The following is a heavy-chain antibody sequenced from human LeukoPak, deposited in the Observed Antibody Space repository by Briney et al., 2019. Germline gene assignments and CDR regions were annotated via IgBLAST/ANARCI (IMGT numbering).Heavy chain of an antibody. V-gene: IGHV3-53*01. CDR3: ARVHNLAVADVDYFDY. CDR2: IYSGGST. D-gene: IGHD6-19*01. J-gene: IGHJ4*02. Sequence: GGSLRLSCAASGFTVSSNYMSWVRQAPGKGLEWVSVIYSGGSTYYADSVMGRFTISRDNSKNTLYLQMNSLRAEDTAAYYCARVHNLAVADVDYFDYWGQGTLVTVSS. CDR1: GFTVSSNY.